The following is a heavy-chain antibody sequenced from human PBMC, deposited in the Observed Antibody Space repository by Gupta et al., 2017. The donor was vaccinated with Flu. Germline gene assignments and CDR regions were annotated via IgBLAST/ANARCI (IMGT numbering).Heavy chain of an antibody. Sequence: EVSLLESGGAVIQPGGSLRLSCEASGFTFGNYWMHWVRQAPGKGLVWVSRINADANKVSYLDSVRGRFTVSRDNAKNTLFLKMSDLRGDDTATYYCARSSYGNFDYWGHGTLVTASS. CDR2: INADANKV. CDR1: GFTFGNYW. D-gene: IGHD1-26*01. J-gene: IGHJ4*01. CDR3: ARSSYGNFDY. V-gene: IGHV3-74*01.